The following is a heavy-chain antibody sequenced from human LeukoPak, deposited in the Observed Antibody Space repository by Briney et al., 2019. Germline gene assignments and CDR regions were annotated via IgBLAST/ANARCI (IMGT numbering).Heavy chain of an antibody. V-gene: IGHV1-2*02. CDR3: AGQKDPRPIDY. Sequence: ASVKVSCKASGYTFTGYYMHWVRQAPGQGLEWMGWINPNSGGTNYAQKFQGRVTMTRDTSISTAYMELSELRSDDTAVYYCAGQKDPRPIDYWGQGTLIPSPQ. CDR1: GYTFTGYY. CDR2: INPNSGGT. J-gene: IGHJ4*02.